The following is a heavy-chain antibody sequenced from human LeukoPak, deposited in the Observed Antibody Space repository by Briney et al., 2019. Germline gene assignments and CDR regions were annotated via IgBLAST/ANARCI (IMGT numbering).Heavy chain of an antibody. Sequence: TAGGSLRLSCAASGFTFSDYNMNWVRQAPGKGLEWVASISRTSSYIYHADSVKGRFTISRDNAKNSLYLQMDSLRAEDTAVYYCARATRIAAAEFFFDYWGQGTLVTVSS. CDR3: ARATRIAAAEFFFDY. V-gene: IGHV3-21*01. CDR2: ISRTSSYI. CDR1: GFTFSDYN. J-gene: IGHJ4*02. D-gene: IGHD6-13*01.